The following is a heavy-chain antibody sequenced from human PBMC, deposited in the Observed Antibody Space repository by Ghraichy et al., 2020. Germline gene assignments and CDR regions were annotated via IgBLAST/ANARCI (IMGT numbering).Heavy chain of an antibody. V-gene: IGHV4-34*01. CDR2: INHSGST. Sequence: SETLSLTCTVSGGSISSYYWSWIRQPPGKGLEWIGEINHSGSTNYNPSLKSRVTISVDTSKNQFSLKLSSVTAADTAVYYCARGVRTVTNGTSFDYWGQGTLVTVSS. J-gene: IGHJ4*02. CDR3: ARGVRTVTNGTSFDY. CDR1: GGSISSYY. D-gene: IGHD4-17*01.